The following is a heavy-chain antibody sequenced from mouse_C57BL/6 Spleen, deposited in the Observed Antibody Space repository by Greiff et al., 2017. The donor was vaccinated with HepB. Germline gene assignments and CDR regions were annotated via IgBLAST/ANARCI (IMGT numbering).Heavy chain of an antibody. CDR2: IYPGDGDT. CDR3: ARKTTVVPYAMDY. CDR1: GYAFSSSW. V-gene: IGHV1-82*01. Sequence: QVQLQQSGPELVKPGASVKISCKASGYAFSSSWMNWVKQRPGKGLEWIGRIYPGDGDTNYNGKFKGKATLTADKSSSTAYMQLNSLTSEDSAVYFCARKTTVVPYAMDYWGQGTSVTVSS. J-gene: IGHJ4*01. D-gene: IGHD1-1*01.